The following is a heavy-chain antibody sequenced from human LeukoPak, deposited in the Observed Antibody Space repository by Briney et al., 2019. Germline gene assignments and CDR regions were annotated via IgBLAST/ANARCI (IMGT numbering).Heavy chain of an antibody. CDR2: INWNGGST. J-gene: IGHJ4*02. CDR3: ARMSYSSFGPNDY. Sequence: RPGGSLRLSCAASGFTFDDYGMGWVRQAPGKGLEWVSGINWNGGSTGYADSVKGRFTISRDNAKNSLYLQMNSLRAEDTALYHCARMSYSSFGPNDYWGQGTLVTVSS. D-gene: IGHD2-21*01. V-gene: IGHV3-20*01. CDR1: GFTFDDYG.